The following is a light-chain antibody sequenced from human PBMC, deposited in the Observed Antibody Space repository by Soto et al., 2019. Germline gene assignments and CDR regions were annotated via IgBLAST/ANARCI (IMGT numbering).Light chain of an antibody. CDR3: QQYYKWPRT. J-gene: IGKJ1*01. Sequence: EIVMTQSPVTLSVSPGERATLSCRASQSVSRNLAWYQQKSGQAPRLLIYGASTRATGIPARLSGSGSGTEFTLTISSLQSEDFAVYYCQQYYKWPRTFGQGTKVDIK. V-gene: IGKV3-15*01. CDR1: QSVSRN. CDR2: GAS.